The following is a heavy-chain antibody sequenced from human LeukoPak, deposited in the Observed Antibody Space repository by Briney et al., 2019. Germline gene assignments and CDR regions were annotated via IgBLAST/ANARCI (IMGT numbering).Heavy chain of an antibody. V-gene: IGHV4-39*01. CDR3: ARQRNDFDY. J-gene: IGHJ4*02. CDR1: GGSISSSSYY. D-gene: IGHD1-1*01. Sequence: PSETLSLTCTVSGGSISSSSYYWGWIRQPPGKGLEWIGSIYYSGSTYYNPSLKSRVTISVDTSKNQFSLKLSSVTAADTAVYYCARQRNDFDYWGQGTLVTVSS. CDR2: IYYSGST.